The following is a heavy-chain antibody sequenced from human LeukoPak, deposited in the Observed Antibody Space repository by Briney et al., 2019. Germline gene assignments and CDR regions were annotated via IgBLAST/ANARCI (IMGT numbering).Heavy chain of an antibody. CDR2: IYPGDSDT. J-gene: IGHJ5*02. CDR1: GYSFTSYW. Sequence: GESLKISCKGSGYSFTSYWISWVRQMPGKGLEWMGIIYPGDSDTRYSPSFQGQVTISADKSISTAYLQWSSLKASDTAMYYCARSPTLLGGDSNWFDPWGQGTLVTVSS. D-gene: IGHD3-10*01. V-gene: IGHV5-51*01. CDR3: ARSPTLLGGDSNWFDP.